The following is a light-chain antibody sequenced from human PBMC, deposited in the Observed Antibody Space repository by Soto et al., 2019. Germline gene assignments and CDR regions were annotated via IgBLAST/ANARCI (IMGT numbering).Light chain of an antibody. CDR3: QQSGSSPLT. J-gene: IGKJ4*01. CDR2: GAS. Sequence: EIVLTQSPGTLSLSPGERATLSFRASQSVISTYLIWYQQKPGQAPRLLIYGASSRATGVPDRFSGGGSGTDFTLTIRRLEPEDFAVYYCQQSGSSPLTFGGGTKVDIK. V-gene: IGKV3-20*01. CDR1: QSVISTY.